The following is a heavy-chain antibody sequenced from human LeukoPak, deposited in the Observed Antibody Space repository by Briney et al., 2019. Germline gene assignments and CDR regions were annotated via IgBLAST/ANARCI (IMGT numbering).Heavy chain of an antibody. J-gene: IGHJ4*02. Sequence: ASVKVSCKASGYTFTGYYMHWVRQAPGQGLEWMGWISAYNGNTNYAQKLQGRVTMTTDTSTSTAYMELRSLRSDDTAVYYCARDRRIGNFDYWGQGTLVTVSS. CDR2: ISAYNGNT. V-gene: IGHV1-18*04. D-gene: IGHD1-14*01. CDR3: ARDRRIGNFDY. CDR1: GYTFTGYY.